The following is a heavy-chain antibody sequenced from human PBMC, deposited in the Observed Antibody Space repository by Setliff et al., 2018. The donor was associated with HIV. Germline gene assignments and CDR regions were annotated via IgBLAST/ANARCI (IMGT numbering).Heavy chain of an antibody. V-gene: IGHV3-20*04. Sequence: PGGSLRLSCAASGFKFDDYGMSWVRQAPGKGLEWVSGINWNGGSTGYADSVKGRFTISRDNAKNSLYLQMSSLRAEDTALYYCARARQMATNPPSAYYYYYYMDVWGEGTTVTVSS. CDR3: ARARQMATNPPSAYYYYYYMDV. D-gene: IGHD5-12*01. CDR1: GFKFDDYG. CDR2: INWNGGST. J-gene: IGHJ6*03.